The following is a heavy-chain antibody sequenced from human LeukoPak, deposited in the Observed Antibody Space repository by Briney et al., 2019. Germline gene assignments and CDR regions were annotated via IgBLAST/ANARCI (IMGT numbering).Heavy chain of an antibody. CDR1: GFTFSSYE. CDR2: ISSSGSTI. CDR3: ARDGSGSSYMDV. D-gene: IGHD3-10*01. J-gene: IGHJ6*03. V-gene: IGHV3-48*03. Sequence: GGSLRLSCAASGFTFSSYEMNWVRQAPGEGLEWVSYISSSGSTIYYADPVKGRFTISRDNAKNSLYLQMNSLRAEDTAVYYCARDGSGSSYMDVWGKGTTVTVSS.